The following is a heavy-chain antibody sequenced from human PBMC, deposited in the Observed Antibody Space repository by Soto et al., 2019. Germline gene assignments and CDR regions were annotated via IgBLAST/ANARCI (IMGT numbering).Heavy chain of an antibody. CDR1: GYTFTGYY. CDR2: INPNSGGT. Sequence: QVQLVQSGAEVKKPGASVKVSCKASGYTFTGYYMHWVRQAPGQGRECMGWINPNSGGTNYAQKFQGRVPMPRDTSISTAYMELSRLRSDDTAVYYCARRFLPQDPYFDYWGQGTLVTVSS. CDR3: ARRFLPQDPYFDY. V-gene: IGHV1-2*02. J-gene: IGHJ4*02.